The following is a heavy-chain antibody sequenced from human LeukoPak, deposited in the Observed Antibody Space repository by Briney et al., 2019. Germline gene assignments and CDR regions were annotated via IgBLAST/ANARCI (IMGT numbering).Heavy chain of an antibody. V-gene: IGHV3-30*18. CDR2: ISYDGSNK. D-gene: IGHD3-22*01. Sequence: GRSLRLSCAASGFTFSSYGMHWVRQAPGKGLEWVAVISYDGSNKYYADSVKGRFTISRDNSKNTLYLQMNSLRAEDTAVYYCAKDKPRGYYDSSGYSDYWGQGTLVTDSS. CDR3: AKDKPRGYYDSSGYSDY. CDR1: GFTFSSYG. J-gene: IGHJ4*02.